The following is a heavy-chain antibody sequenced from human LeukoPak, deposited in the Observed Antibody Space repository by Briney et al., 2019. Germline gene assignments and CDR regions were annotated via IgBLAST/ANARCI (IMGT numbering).Heavy chain of an antibody. J-gene: IGHJ6*02. CDR2: IYYSGST. CDR1: GGSISSGGYY. D-gene: IGHD4-17*01. Sequence: SETLSLTCTVSGGSISSGGYYWSWIRQHPGKGLEWIGYIYYSGSTYYNPSLKSRVTISVDTSKNQFSLKLSSVTAADTAVYYCAGALRRTHYGMDVWGQGTTVTVSS. V-gene: IGHV4-31*03. CDR3: AGALRRTHYGMDV.